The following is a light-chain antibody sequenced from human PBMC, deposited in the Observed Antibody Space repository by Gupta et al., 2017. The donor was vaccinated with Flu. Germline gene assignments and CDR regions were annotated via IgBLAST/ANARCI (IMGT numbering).Light chain of an antibody. Sequence: ETVLTQSPATLSLSPGERATLSCRASQSVGTDLAWYQQKPGQASRLLISSTSNRATGIPARFSGSGSETDFTLTISSLEPEDFAVYYCQQRRTWPPTATFGQGTKVEIK. CDR1: QSVGTD. V-gene: IGKV3-11*01. J-gene: IGKJ1*01. CDR2: STS. CDR3: QQRRTWPPTAT.